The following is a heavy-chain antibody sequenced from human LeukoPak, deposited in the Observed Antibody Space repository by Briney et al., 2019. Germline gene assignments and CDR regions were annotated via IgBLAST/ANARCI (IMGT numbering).Heavy chain of an antibody. CDR2: ISISGSKT. J-gene: IGHJ4*02. V-gene: IGHV3-23*01. D-gene: IGHD1-26*01. Sequence: GGSLRLSCAASEFDFSSHAMTWVRQAPGKGLEWVSAISISGSKTYYADSVKGRFTISRDNSKNTLYLQVNSLRAEDTAVYYCAKGGKWDVTPFDYWGQGTLVTVSS. CDR1: EFDFSSHA. CDR3: AKGGKWDVTPFDY.